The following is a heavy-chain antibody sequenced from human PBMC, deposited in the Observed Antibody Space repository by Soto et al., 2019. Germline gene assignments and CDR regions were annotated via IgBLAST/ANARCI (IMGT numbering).Heavy chain of an antibody. CDR1: GFTFSSYG. CDR2: ISSSSSTI. D-gene: IGHD6-13*01. V-gene: IGHV3-48*01. J-gene: IGHJ4*02. Sequence: PGGSLRLSCAASGFTFSSYGMNWVRQAPGKGLEWVSYISSSSSTIYYADSVKGRFTISRDNAKNSLYLQMNSLRAEDTAVYYYARDSSSSWYGEPEDLFDYWGQGTLVTVSS. CDR3: ARDSSSSWYGEPEDLFDY.